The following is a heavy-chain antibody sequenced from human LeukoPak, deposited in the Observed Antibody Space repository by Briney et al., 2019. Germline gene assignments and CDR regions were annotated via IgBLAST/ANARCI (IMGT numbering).Heavy chain of an antibody. V-gene: IGHV4-34*01. CDR3: ARARSAFNYPLYFDY. CDR2: INHSGST. D-gene: IGHD5-24*01. CDR1: GGSFSGYY. J-gene: IGHJ4*02. Sequence: PSETLSLTRAVYGGSFSGYYWSWIRQPPGKGLEWIGEINHSGSTNYNPSLKSRVTISVDTSKNHFSLKLSSLTAADTAVYYCARARSAFNYPLYFDYWGQGALVTVSS.